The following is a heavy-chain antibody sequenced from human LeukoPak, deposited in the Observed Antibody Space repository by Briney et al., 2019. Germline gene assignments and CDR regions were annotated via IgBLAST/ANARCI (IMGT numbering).Heavy chain of an antibody. CDR3: AREGPYYFDY. J-gene: IGHJ4*02. CDR2: IWYDGSNK. CDR1: GFTFSSYG. Sequence: GGSLRLSCAASGFTFSSYGMHWVRQAPDKGLEWVAVIWYDGSNKYYADSVKGRFTISRDNSKNTLYLQMNSPRAEDTAVYYCAREGPYYFDYWGQGTLVTVSS. V-gene: IGHV3-33*01.